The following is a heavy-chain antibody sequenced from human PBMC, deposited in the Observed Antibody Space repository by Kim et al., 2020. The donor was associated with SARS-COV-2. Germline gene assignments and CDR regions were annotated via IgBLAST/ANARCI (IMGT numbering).Heavy chain of an antibody. V-gene: IGHV3-48*04. CDR2: ISSSSTI. Sequence: GGSLRLSCAASGFTFSSYSMNWVRQAPGKGLEWVSYISSSSTIYYADSVKGRFTISRDNAKNSLYLQMNSLRAEDTAVYYCARGGALYSSGWFSGPWGQGTLVTVSS. J-gene: IGHJ5*02. D-gene: IGHD6-19*01. CDR1: GFTFSSYS. CDR3: ARGGALYSSGWFSGP.